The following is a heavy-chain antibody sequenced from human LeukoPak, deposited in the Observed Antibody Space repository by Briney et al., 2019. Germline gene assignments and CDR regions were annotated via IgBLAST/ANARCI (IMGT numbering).Heavy chain of an antibody. CDR1: GFTFSSYS. CDR2: ISSSSSYI. Sequence: GVLRLSCAASGFTFSSYSMNWVRQAPGKGLEWVSSISSSSSYIYYADSVKGRFTISRDNAKNSLYLQMNSLRAEDTAVYYCASEYSSNYFDYWGQGTLVTVSS. D-gene: IGHD6-13*01. V-gene: IGHV3-21*01. J-gene: IGHJ4*02. CDR3: ASEYSSNYFDY.